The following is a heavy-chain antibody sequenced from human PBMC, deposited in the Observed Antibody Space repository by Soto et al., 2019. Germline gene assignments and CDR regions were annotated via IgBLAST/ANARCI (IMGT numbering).Heavy chain of an antibody. Sequence: PGGSLRLSCAASGFSFNVCTMNWVRQAPGKGLEWVSYINSGSSTIFYADSVKGRFTISRDDAKNSLYLQMSSLRDEDTAVYYCARDWTDTSGRFSFDLWGQGTLVTVSS. CDR3: ARDWTDTSGRFSFDL. D-gene: IGHD3-22*01. CDR2: INSGSSTI. V-gene: IGHV3-48*02. J-gene: IGHJ5*02. CDR1: GFSFNVCT.